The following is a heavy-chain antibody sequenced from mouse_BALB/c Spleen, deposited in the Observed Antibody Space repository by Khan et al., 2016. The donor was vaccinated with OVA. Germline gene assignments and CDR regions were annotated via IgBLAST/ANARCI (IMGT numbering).Heavy chain of an antibody. V-gene: IGHV2-6-7*01. CDR2: IWGDGST. J-gene: IGHJ2*02. CDR3: TINYYGSSFYFDY. D-gene: IGHD1-1*01. Sequence: QVQLKESGPGLVAPSQSLSITCTVSGISLTDFGVNWVRQPPGKGLEWLGMIWGDGSTDYNSALKSRLSISKDNSKSQVFLNMNSLQTDDTARYYCTINYYGSSFYFDYWGQGTSLTVSS. CDR1: GISLTDFG.